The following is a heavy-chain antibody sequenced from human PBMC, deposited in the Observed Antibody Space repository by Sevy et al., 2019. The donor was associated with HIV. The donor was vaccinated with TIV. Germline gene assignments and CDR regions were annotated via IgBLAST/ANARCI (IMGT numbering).Heavy chain of an antibody. CDR3: VRDQVVRDYYYGMDV. CDR2: IWYDGSNK. Sequence: GGSLRLSCAASGFTFSSYGMHWVRQAPGKGLEWVAVIWYDGSNKYYADSVKGRFTISRDNSKNTLYLQMNSLRAEDTAVYYCVRDQVVRDYYYGMDVWGQGTTVTVSS. CDR1: GFTFSSYG. V-gene: IGHV3-33*01. J-gene: IGHJ6*02.